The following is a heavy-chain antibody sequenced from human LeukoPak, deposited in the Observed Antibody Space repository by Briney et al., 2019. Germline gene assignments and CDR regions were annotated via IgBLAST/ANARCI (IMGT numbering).Heavy chain of an antibody. D-gene: IGHD7-27*01. CDR1: GYTFTNLD. J-gene: IGHJ4*02. V-gene: IGHV1-8*01. Sequence: ASVKVSCKTSGYTFTNLDINWLRQAPGQGLEWMGWMSPNSGDTGYAQKFQGRVTMTRDTSISTAYMELTSLRSEDTAIYYCARGPPNWGFDFWGQGALVTVSS. CDR3: ARGPPNWGFDF. CDR2: MSPNSGDT.